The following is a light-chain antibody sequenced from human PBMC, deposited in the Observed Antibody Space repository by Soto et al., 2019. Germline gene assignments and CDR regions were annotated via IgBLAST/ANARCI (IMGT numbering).Light chain of an antibody. CDR3: ATWDDSLNGYV. CDR1: RSNIGKNY. V-gene: IGLV1-47*01. CDR2: RDN. J-gene: IGLJ1*01. Sequence: QSVLTQPPSASGTPGQRVSMSCSGSRSNIGKNYVYWLQQLPGTAPKLLIYRDNQRPSGVPDRFSGSRSGTSASLAISGLRSEDEADYFCATWDDSLNGYVFGTGTKVTVL.